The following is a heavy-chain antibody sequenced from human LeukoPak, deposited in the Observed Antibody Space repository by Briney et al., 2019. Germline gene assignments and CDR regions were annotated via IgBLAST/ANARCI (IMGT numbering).Heavy chain of an antibody. J-gene: IGHJ4*02. Sequence: PGGSLRLSCAASGFTFSSYAMSWVRQAPGRGLEWVSAISGSGGSTYYADSVKGRFTISRDNSKNTLYLQMNSLRAEDTAVYYCAKRGLRPVGYFDYWGQGTLVTVSS. CDR1: GFTFSSYA. D-gene: IGHD4-17*01. CDR2: ISGSGGST. CDR3: AKRGLRPVGYFDY. V-gene: IGHV3-23*01.